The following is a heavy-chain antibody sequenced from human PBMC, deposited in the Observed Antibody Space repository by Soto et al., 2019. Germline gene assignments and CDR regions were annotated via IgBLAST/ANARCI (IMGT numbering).Heavy chain of an antibody. CDR3: ARSARGSRLGY. CDR1: GGSISSYY. Sequence: SETLSLTCTVSGGSISSYYWSWIRQPPGKGLEWIGYIYYSGSTNYNPSLKSRVTISVDTSKNQFSLKLSSVTAADTAVYYCARSARGSRLGYWGQGTLVTVSS. J-gene: IGHJ4*02. D-gene: IGHD2-15*01. V-gene: IGHV4-59*01. CDR2: IYYSGST.